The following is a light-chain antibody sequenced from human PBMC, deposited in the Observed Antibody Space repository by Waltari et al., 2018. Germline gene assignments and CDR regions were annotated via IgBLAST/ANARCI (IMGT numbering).Light chain of an antibody. Sequence: DIVMIQSPDSLTVSLGDRATIRCRSSQSVLSSSNNKNYLAWYQQKPGQPPKLLIYWASTRESGVPDRFSGSGSGTDFTLTISSLQAEDVAVYYCHQYSTNPKTFGQGTKVEIK. CDR1: QSVLSSSNNKNY. CDR2: WAS. CDR3: HQYSTNPKT. V-gene: IGKV4-1*01. J-gene: IGKJ1*01.